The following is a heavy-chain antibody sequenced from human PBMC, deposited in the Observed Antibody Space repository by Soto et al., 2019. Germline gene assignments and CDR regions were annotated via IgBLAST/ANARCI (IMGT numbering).Heavy chain of an antibody. CDR3: ARVGIAAAEESVFDY. CDR2: IIPIFGTA. V-gene: IGHV1-69*13. Sequence: GASVKVSCKASGVTFSSYAISWVRQAPGQGLEWMGGIIPIFGTANYAQKFQGRVTITADESTSTAYMELSSLRSEDTAVYYCARVGIAAAEESVFDYWGQGTLVTVSS. J-gene: IGHJ4*02. D-gene: IGHD6-13*01. CDR1: GVTFSSYA.